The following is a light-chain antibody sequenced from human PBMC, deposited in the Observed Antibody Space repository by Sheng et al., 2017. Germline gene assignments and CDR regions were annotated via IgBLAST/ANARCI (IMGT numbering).Light chain of an antibody. V-gene: IGLV2-8*01. CDR1: SSDVGGYNY. CDR2: EVS. CDR3: NSYAGSNNLV. Sequence: QSALTQPPSASGSPGQSVTISCTGTSSDVGGYNYVSWYQQHPGKAPKLMIYEVSKRPSGVPDRFSGSKSGNTASLTVSGLQAEDEAYYYCNSYAGSNNLVFGTGTKVTVL. J-gene: IGLJ1*01.